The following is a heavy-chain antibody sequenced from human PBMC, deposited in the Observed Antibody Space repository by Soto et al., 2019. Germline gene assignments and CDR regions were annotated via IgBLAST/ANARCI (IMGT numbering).Heavy chain of an antibody. CDR3: ARATVTYSSGWYNPLYYFDY. CDR2: INHSGST. D-gene: IGHD6-19*01. V-gene: IGHV4-34*01. CDR1: GGAFSGYY. Sequence: QVQLQQWGAGLLKPSETLSLTCAVYGGAFSGYYWSWIRQPPGKGLEWIGEINHSGSTNYNPSLKSRVTISVDTSKNQFSLKLSSVTAADTAVYYCARATVTYSSGWYNPLYYFDYWGQGTLVTVSS. J-gene: IGHJ4*02.